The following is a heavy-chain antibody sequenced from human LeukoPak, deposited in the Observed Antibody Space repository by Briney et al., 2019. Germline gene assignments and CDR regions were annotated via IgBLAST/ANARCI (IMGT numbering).Heavy chain of an antibody. Sequence: RESLRLSCAASGFGVSVNYMSWVRQAPGKGLEWVSVLYASGTTKYADSVKGRFTISRDNSKNTLYLQMNSLRAEDTAVYYCARPWIRATSSRARGYMDVWGKGTTVTVSS. J-gene: IGHJ6*03. CDR2: LYASGTT. D-gene: IGHD5-12*01. V-gene: IGHV3-66*04. CDR1: GFGVSVNY. CDR3: ARPWIRATSSRARGYMDV.